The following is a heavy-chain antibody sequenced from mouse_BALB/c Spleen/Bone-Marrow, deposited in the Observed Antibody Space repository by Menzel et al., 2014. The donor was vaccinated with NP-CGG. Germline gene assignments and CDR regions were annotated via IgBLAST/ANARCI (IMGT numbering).Heavy chain of an antibody. V-gene: IGHV1-22*01. CDR1: GYTFTEYT. CDR3: ARGR. CDR2: INPNNGGT. J-gene: IGHJ2*01. Sequence: EVQLRQSGPELVKPGASVKISCKTSGYTFTEYTMHWVKQSHGKSLEWIGSINPNNGGTSYNQKFKGKATLTVDKSSSTAYMELRSLTSEDSAVYYCARGRWGQGTTLTVSS.